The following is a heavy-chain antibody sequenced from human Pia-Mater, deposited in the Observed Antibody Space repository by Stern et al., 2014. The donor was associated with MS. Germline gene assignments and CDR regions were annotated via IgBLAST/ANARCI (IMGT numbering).Heavy chain of an antibody. V-gene: IGHV1-58*02. CDR2: VVVFNGDV. J-gene: IGHJ5*02. CDR3: ASERYTYYDDQRPPGGFDP. CDR1: GITFSHSA. Sequence: HLVESGPEVKKPGTSVKVCCKASGITFSHSAIQWLRQARGQRPEWIGWVVVFNGDVNYAPRFQERVTITRDMSTSTVYMELRSLKSEDTAIYYCASERYTYYDDQRPPGGFDPWGQGTLVTVSS. D-gene: IGHD5-18*01.